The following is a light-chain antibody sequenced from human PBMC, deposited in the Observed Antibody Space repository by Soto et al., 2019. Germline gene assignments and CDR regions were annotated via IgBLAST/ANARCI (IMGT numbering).Light chain of an antibody. CDR2: TVS. J-gene: IGKJ5*01. V-gene: IGKV2D-30*01. CDR1: QSLVFSDGNSY. Sequence: VLTQSPLSLPVPLGQPASISFRSSQSLVFSDGNSYLSWFHQKPGRSPRRLIYTVSSWDCGVPARFSGSGSGTDFALKISRVEAEDVGVYYCMQGTHWPITFGQGTRLEIK. CDR3: MQGTHWPIT.